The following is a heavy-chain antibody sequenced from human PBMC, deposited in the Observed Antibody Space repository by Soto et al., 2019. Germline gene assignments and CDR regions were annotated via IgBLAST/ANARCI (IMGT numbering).Heavy chain of an antibody. CDR3: ARDKITGLFDY. CDR1: GGSISSGGYS. Sequence: ASETLSLTCAVPGGSISSGGYSWSWIRQPPGKGLEWIGYIYHSGSTYYNPSLKSRVTISVDRSKNQFSLKLTSVTAADTAVYYCARDKITGLFDYWGQGTLVTVS. CDR2: IYHSGST. D-gene: IGHD2-8*02. J-gene: IGHJ4*02. V-gene: IGHV4-30-2*01.